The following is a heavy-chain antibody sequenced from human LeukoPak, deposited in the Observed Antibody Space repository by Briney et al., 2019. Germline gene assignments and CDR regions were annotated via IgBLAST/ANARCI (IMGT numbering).Heavy chain of an antibody. CDR1: GYTFTSYY. J-gene: IGHJ6*03. V-gene: IGHV1-46*01. CDR2: INPSGGST. CDR3: ARKSYYDILTGPYYYYYYMDG. D-gene: IGHD3-9*01. Sequence: ASVKVSCKASGYTFTSYYMHWVRQAPGQGLEWMGIINPSGGSTSYAQKFQGRVTMTRDMSTSTVYMELSSLRSEDTAAYYCARKSYYDILTGPYYYYYYMDGWGKGTTVTVSS.